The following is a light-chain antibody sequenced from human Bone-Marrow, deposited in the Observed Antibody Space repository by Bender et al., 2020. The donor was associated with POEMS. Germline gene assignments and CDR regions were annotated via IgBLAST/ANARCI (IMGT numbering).Light chain of an antibody. V-gene: IGLV1-44*01. CDR2: SSH. CDR3: AVWDDSLNGWV. CDR1: SSNIGAHA. J-gene: IGLJ3*02. Sequence: QSVLTQPPSASGTPGQRVTISCSGGSSNIGAHAVNWYQHLPGTAPKLLIYSSHRRPSEVPDRFSGSRSGTSASLAISGLQSEVEADYYCAVWDDSLNGWVFGGGTKLTVL.